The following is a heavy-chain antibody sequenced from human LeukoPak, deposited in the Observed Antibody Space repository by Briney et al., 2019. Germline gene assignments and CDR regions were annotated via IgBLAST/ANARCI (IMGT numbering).Heavy chain of an antibody. CDR3: ARDQWVSTSCQFDY. J-gene: IGHJ4*02. D-gene: IGHD2-2*01. V-gene: IGHV3-30*03. Sequence: PGGSLRLSCAASGFTFSSYSMNWVRQAPGKGLEWVAVISYDGSNKYYADSVKGRFTISRDNSKNTLYLQMNSLRAEDTAVYYCARDQWVSTSCQFDYWGQGTLVTVSS. CDR2: ISYDGSNK. CDR1: GFTFSSYS.